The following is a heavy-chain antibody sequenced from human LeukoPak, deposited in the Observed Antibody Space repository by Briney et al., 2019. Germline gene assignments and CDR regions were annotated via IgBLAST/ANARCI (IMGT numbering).Heavy chain of an antibody. CDR2: IIPIFGTA. D-gene: IGHD3-9*01. V-gene: IGHV1-69*13. J-gene: IGHJ4*02. CDR3: ARDLVTVTTYFGQY. Sequence: SVKVSCKASGGTFSSYAISWVRQAPGQGLEWMGGIIPIFGTANYAQKFQGRVTITADESTSTAYMELSRLRSEDTAVYYCARDLVTVTTYFGQYWGQGTLVTVSS. CDR1: GGTFSSYA.